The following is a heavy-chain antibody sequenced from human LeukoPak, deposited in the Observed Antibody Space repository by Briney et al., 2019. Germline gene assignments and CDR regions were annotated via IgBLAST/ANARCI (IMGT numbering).Heavy chain of an antibody. D-gene: IGHD4-17*01. CDR2: INHSGST. CDR3: ARDLYGDYYFDY. V-gene: IGHV4-34*01. Sequence: KPSETLSLTCAVYGGSFSGYYWSWIRQPPGKGLEWIGEINHSGSTNYNPSLKSRVTISVDTSKNQFSLKLSSVTAADTAVYYCARDLYGDYYFDYWGQGTLVTVSS. CDR1: GGSFSGYY. J-gene: IGHJ4*02.